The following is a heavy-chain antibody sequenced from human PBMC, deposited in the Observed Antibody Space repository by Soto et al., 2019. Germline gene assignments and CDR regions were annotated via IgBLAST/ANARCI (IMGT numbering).Heavy chain of an antibody. CDR2: IWYDGSNK. CDR3: ARGGADYGMDV. CDR1: GFTFSSYG. J-gene: IGHJ6*02. Sequence: QVQLVESGGGVVQPGRSLRLSCAASGFTFSSYGMHWVRQAPGKGLEGVAVIWYDGSNKYYADSVKGRFTISRDNSKNTLYLQMNSLRAEDTAVYYCARGGADYGMDVWGQGTTVTVSS. V-gene: IGHV3-33*01.